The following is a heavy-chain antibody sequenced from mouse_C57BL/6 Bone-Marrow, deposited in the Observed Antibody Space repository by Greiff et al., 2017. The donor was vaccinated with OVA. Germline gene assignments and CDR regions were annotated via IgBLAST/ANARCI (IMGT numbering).Heavy chain of an antibody. Sequence: EVHLVESGGDLVKPGGSLKLSCAASGFTFSSYGMSWVRQTPAKRLEWVATISSGGSYTYYPDSVKRRFTISRDNAKNTLYLQMSSLKSEDTAMYYCARHGDYGSFFDYWGQGTTLTVSS. CDR2: ISSGGSYT. CDR1: GFTFSSYG. J-gene: IGHJ2*01. CDR3: ARHGDYGSFFDY. V-gene: IGHV5-6*01. D-gene: IGHD1-1*01.